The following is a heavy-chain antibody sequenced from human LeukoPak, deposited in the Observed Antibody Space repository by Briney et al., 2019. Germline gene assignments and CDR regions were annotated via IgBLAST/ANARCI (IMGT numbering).Heavy chain of an antibody. V-gene: IGHV4-30-4*01. Sequence: SETLSLTCTVSGGSISSGDYYWSWIRQPPGKGLEWIGYIYYSGSTYYNPSLKSRVTISVDTSKNQFSLKLSSVTAADTAVYYCAREAPTDDAFDIWGQGTMVTVSS. CDR3: AREAPTDDAFDI. D-gene: IGHD4-17*01. CDR2: IYYSGST. CDR1: GGSISSGDYY. J-gene: IGHJ3*02.